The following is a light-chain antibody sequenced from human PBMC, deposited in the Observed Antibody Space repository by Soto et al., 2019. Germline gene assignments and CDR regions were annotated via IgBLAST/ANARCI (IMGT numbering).Light chain of an antibody. CDR1: QSVGTF. J-gene: IGKJ4*01. Sequence: EILLTQSPATLSLSPGERATLSCRASQSVGTFLAWYQHKPGQAPRLLIYDASNRATGVPARFSGSGSGTDFTLTISSLEPEDFAVYYCEQRSNWPPALTFGGGTKV. V-gene: IGKV3-11*01. CDR3: EQRSNWPPALT. CDR2: DAS.